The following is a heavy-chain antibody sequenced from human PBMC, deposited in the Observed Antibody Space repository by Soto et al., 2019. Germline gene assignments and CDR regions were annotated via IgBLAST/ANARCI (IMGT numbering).Heavy chain of an antibody. CDR3: ARDADYGGSRGGMDV. CDR1: GGSVNNADYF. D-gene: IGHD4-17*01. CDR2: IYYSGST. Sequence: QVRLEESGPGLVKPSETLSLICSVSGGSVNNADYFWSWIRHHPENGLEWIGYIYYSGSTRYNPAFKTRAILSIETSKKQCSRRLNPVTVAGTAVYFFARDADYGGSRGGMDVWGRGTTVTVSS. J-gene: IGHJ6*02. V-gene: IGHV4-31*03.